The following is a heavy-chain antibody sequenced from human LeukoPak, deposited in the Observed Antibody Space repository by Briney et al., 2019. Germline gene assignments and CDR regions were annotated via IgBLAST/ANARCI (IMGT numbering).Heavy chain of an antibody. CDR2: IYYSGST. CDR3: ARGYYGSGSYYAFDI. V-gene: IGHV4-39*01. CDR1: GGSISSSSHY. D-gene: IGHD3-10*01. J-gene: IGHJ3*02. Sequence: SETLSLTCTVSGGSISSSSHYWGWIRQPPGKGLEWIGSIYYSGSTYYNPSLKSRVTISVDTSKNQFSLKLSSVTAADTAVYYCARGYYGSGSYYAFDIWGQGTMVTVSS.